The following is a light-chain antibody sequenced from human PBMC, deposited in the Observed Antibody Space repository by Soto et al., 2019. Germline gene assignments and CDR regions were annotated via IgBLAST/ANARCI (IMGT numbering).Light chain of an antibody. V-gene: IGKV3-20*01. CDR1: QSISGRY. CDR3: QQYGSSPLT. CDR2: DAS. J-gene: IGKJ4*01. Sequence: PGERASLSCRASQSISGRYLAWYQQKPGQAPRLLIYDASSRATGIPDRFSGSGSGTDFIPTISRLEPEDFAVYYCQQYGSSPLTFGGGTKVEIK.